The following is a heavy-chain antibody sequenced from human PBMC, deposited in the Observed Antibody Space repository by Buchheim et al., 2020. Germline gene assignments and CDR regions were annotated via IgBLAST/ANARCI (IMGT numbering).Heavy chain of an antibody. J-gene: IGHJ5*02. CDR2: IYGGGAN. Sequence: EVQLVESGGGLVQPGGSLRLSCAVSGLTVSSDSMSWVRQAPGKGLEWVSAIYGGGANYSKDSVKGRFNISRDSSKNTLDLQMNRLRVEDTAMYYCARRQPSGSWFDPWGQGTL. CDR3: ARRQPSGSWFDP. V-gene: IGHV3-66*01. D-gene: IGHD3-22*01. CDR1: GLTVSSDS.